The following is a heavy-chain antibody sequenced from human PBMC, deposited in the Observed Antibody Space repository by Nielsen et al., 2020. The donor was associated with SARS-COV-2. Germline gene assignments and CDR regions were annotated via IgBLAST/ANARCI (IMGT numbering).Heavy chain of an antibody. CDR2: ISSSSSYI. CDR3: ARDYGEIDY. V-gene: IGHV3-21*05. CDR1: GFTFSSYS. Sequence: GESLKISCAASGFTFSSYSMNWVRQAPGKGLEWVSYISSSSSYIYYADSMKGRFTISRDNAKNSLYLQMNSLRAEDTAVYYCARDYGEIDYWGQGTLVTVSS. J-gene: IGHJ4*02. D-gene: IGHD4-17*01.